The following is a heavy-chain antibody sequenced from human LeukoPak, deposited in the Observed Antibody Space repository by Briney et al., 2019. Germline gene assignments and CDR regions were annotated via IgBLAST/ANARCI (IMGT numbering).Heavy chain of an antibody. Sequence: GGSLRLTCAVSGFTFRNYWMHWVRQAPGKGLVWVSRISSDGSFTTYADSVKGRFTISRDNAKNTLHLQMNSLRDEDMAVYHCVREGAHYSDSSGFPDYWGQGTLVTVSS. CDR3: VREGAHYSDSSGFPDY. CDR1: GFTFRNYW. D-gene: IGHD3-22*01. CDR2: ISSDGSFT. V-gene: IGHV3-74*03. J-gene: IGHJ4*02.